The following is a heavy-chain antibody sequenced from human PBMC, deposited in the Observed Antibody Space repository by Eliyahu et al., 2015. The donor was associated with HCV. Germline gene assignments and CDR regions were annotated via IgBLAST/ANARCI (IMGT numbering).Heavy chain of an antibody. CDR1: GSTFSSFX. J-gene: IGHJ4*02. D-gene: IGHD3-22*01. CDR3: ARDCRYYDSNDFCPTFDH. V-gene: IGHV3-33*01. CDR2: IWFDGINK. Sequence: QVQLVESGGGVVQPGASLRLSCXASGSTFSSFXMXWVRQAPGKGLEWVAMIWFDGINKYYADSVKGRFTISRDNSKNTLYLQMNSLRAEDTAVYYCARDCRYYDSNDFCPTFDHWGQGTLVTVSS.